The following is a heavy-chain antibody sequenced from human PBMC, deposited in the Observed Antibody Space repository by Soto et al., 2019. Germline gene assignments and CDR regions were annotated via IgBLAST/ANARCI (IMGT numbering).Heavy chain of an antibody. CDR3: TPGATLVDV. CDR1: GFTFSSYG. J-gene: IGHJ6*02. D-gene: IGHD1-26*01. Sequence: GGSLRLSCAASGFTFSSYGMHWVRQAPGKGLEWVGRIKSKTDGGTTDYAAPVKGRFTISRDDSKNTLYLQMNSLKTEDTAVYYCTPGATLVDVWGQGTTVTVSS. CDR2: IKSKTDGGTT. V-gene: IGHV3-15*07.